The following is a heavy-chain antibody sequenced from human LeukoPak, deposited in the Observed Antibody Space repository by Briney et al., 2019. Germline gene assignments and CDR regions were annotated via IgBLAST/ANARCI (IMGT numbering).Heavy chain of an antibody. CDR2: IIPIFGTA. Sequence: ASVKVSCKASGGTFSSYAISWVRQAPGQGLEWMGGIIPIFGTANYAQKFQGRVTITADESTSTAYMELSNLRSEDTAVYYCARERNDAVDYWGQGTLVTVSS. J-gene: IGHJ4*02. CDR1: GGTFSSYA. D-gene: IGHD1-1*01. CDR3: ARERNDAVDY. V-gene: IGHV1-69*01.